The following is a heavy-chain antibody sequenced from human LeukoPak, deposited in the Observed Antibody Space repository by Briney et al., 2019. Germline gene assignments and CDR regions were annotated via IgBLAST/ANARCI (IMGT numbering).Heavy chain of an antibody. D-gene: IGHD6-19*01. V-gene: IGHV3-53*01. CDR2: IYSGGST. J-gene: IGHJ4*02. CDR3: ARDRTEYSSGWCHWY. CDR1: GFTVSSNY. Sequence: GGSLSLSCAASGFTVSSNYMSWVRQAPGKGLEWVSVIYSGGSTYYADSVKGRFTISRDNSQNTLYLQMNSLRAEDTAVYYCARDRTEYSSGWCHWYWGQGTLVTVSS.